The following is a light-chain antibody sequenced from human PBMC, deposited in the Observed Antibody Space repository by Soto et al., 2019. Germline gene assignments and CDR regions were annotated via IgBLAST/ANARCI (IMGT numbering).Light chain of an antibody. V-gene: IGLV2-14*01. J-gene: IGLJ1*01. Sequence: QSALTQPASVSGSPGQSITISCTGTSSDVGGYNYVSWYQQHPGKAPKLMIYDVSNQPSGVSNRFSDAKSGNTASLTISGLQSEDEAEYYCSSYTSTSTLLYVFGTWTKLTVL. CDR1: SSDVGGYNY. CDR2: DVS. CDR3: SSYTSTSTLLYV.